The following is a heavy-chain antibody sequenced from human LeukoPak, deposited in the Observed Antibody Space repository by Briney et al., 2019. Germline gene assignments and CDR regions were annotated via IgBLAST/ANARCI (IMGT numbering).Heavy chain of an antibody. D-gene: IGHD3-10*01. J-gene: IGHJ4*02. CDR3: ARDLSPVVRASPMGY. V-gene: IGHV3-53*05. CDR2: IYSGGDT. Sequence: PGGSLRLSCAASGFTVSSSHMTWVRQAVGKGLEWVSFIYSGGDTSYADSVKGRFTISSDTSKNTLYLQMDSLRAEDTAVYYCARDLSPVVRASPMGYWGQGTLVTVSS. CDR1: GFTVSSSH.